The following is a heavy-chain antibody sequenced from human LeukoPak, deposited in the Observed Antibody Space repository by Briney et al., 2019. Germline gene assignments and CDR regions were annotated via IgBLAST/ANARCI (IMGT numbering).Heavy chain of an antibody. CDR1: GYTFTSYA. V-gene: IGHV1-69*06. CDR3: ARALYYYDSSGSQLNWFDP. J-gene: IGHJ5*02. CDR2: IIPIFGTA. D-gene: IGHD3-22*01. Sequence: ASVKVSCKASGYTFTSYAMNWVRQAPGQGLEWMGGIIPIFGTANYAQKFQGRVTITADKSTSTAYMELSSLRSEDTAVYYCARALYYYDSSGSQLNWFDPWGQGTLVTVSS.